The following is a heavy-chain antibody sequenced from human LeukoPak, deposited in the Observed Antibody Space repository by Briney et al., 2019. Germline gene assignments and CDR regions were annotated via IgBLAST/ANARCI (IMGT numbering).Heavy chain of an antibody. V-gene: IGHV3-74*01. CDR1: GFTLSNYW. J-gene: IGHJ3*02. CDR3: ASYYDSSGYYWGHDAFDI. CDR2: INTDGSST. Sequence: PGGSLRLSCSASGFTLSNYWMHWVRQAPGKGLVWVSRINTDGSSTNYADSVKGRFTVSRDNAKNTLYLQMSSLRAEDTAVYYCASYYDSSGYYWGHDAFDIWGQGTMVTVSS. D-gene: IGHD3-22*01.